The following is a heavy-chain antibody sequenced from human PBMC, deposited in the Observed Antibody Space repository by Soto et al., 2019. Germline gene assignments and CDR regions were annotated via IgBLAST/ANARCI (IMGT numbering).Heavy chain of an antibody. V-gene: IGHV3-23*01. D-gene: IGHD2-15*01. CDR1: GFTFRTFA. CDR3: AKDLRDIVVVVGAKSY. Sequence: GGSLRLSCAASGFTFRTFAMNWVRQAPGKGREWVSGISGIGGGTSYADSVKGRFTISRDNSKNMLYLQMNSLRAEDTAVYYCAKDLRDIVVVVGAKSYWGQGALVTVSS. CDR2: ISGIGGGT. J-gene: IGHJ4*02.